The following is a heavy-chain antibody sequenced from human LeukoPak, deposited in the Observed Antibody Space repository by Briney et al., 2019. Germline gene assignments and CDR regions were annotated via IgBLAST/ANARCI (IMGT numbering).Heavy chain of an antibody. D-gene: IGHD3-22*01. CDR2: IDTNTGSP. Sequence: ASVQVSCQASGGTFSSYAISWVRQAPGQGLEWMGWIDTNTGSPTYAQGFTRRFVFSLDTSVTTTYLQISSLEAEDTAVYFCARGHDTTGYFAYWGQGTLVTVSS. CDR1: GGTFSSYA. CDR3: ARGHDTTGYFAY. V-gene: IGHV7-4-1*02. J-gene: IGHJ4*02.